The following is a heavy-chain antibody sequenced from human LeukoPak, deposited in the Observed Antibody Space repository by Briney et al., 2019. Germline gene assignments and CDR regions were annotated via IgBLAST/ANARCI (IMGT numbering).Heavy chain of an antibody. J-gene: IGHJ5*02. D-gene: IGHD3-10*01. CDR1: GFTFSSYS. CDR2: ISAGGGST. CDR3: ARGGGLLWLGEFPNCFDT. V-gene: IGHV3-23*01. Sequence: GGSLRLSCAASGFTFSSYSMNWVRQAPGKGLEYVSTISAGGGSTFYADSMKGRSTISRDNSRSTVYLQMNSLRVEDTAVYYCARGGGLLWLGEFPNCFDTWGQGTLVTVSS.